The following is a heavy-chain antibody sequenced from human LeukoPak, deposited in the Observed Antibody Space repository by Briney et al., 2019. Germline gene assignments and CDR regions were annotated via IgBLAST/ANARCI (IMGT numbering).Heavy chain of an antibody. V-gene: IGHV1-18*01. D-gene: IGHD4-17*01. CDR1: GYTFTSYG. Sequence: ASVKVSCKASGYTFTSYGISWVRQAPGQGLEWMGWISAYNGNTNYAQKLQGRVTMTTDTSTSTAYMELWSLRSDDTAVYYCARGSHDHGDLNWFDPWGQGTLVTVSS. CDR3: ARGSHDHGDLNWFDP. CDR2: ISAYNGNT. J-gene: IGHJ5*02.